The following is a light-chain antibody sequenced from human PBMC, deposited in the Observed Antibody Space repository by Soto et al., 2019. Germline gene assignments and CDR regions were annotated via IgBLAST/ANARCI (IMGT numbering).Light chain of an antibody. V-gene: IGKV1-27*01. CDR3: QKYNSAPFT. Sequence: DIQMTQSPSSLSASVGERVTITCRASQGISNYLAWYQQKPGKVPKLLIYAASTLQSGVPSRFSGSGSGTDFTLTISLLQHEDVANYCDQKYNSAPFTFGPGTKVDIK. CDR1: QGISNY. J-gene: IGKJ3*01. CDR2: AAS.